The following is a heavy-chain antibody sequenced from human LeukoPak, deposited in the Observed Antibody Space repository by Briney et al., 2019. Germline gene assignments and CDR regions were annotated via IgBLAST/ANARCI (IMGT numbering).Heavy chain of an antibody. CDR1: GFTFSSYA. Sequence: GGSLRLSCAASGFTFSSYAMSWVRQAPGKGLEWVSAISGSGGSTYYADSVKGRFTISRDNSKNTPYLQMNSLRAEDTAVYYCAKSPQAVLRFLEWLSSYYFDYWGQGTLVTVSS. J-gene: IGHJ4*02. CDR3: AKSPQAVLRFLEWLSSYYFDY. D-gene: IGHD3-3*01. V-gene: IGHV3-23*01. CDR2: ISGSGGST.